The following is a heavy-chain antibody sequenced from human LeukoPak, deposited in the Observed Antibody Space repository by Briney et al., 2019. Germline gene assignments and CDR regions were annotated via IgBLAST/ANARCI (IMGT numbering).Heavy chain of an antibody. D-gene: IGHD1-14*01. CDR3: ARRKFSDTWFDP. V-gene: IGHV5-51*01. Sequence: GESLKISCKGSEFDFANYWIGWVRQMPGKGLEWMGIVYPAGSRIHYSPSFQGQVTMSVDRSISTAYLQWTSLKASDTAMYFCARRKFSDTWFDPWGQGTLVTVSS. CDR2: VYPAGSRI. CDR1: EFDFANYW. J-gene: IGHJ5*02.